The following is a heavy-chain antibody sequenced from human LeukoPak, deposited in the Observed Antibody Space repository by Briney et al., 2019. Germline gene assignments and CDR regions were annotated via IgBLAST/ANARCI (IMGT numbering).Heavy chain of an antibody. D-gene: IGHD6-13*01. J-gene: IGHJ6*02. CDR3: AKGESSRWAYYSYAMDV. V-gene: IGHV3-23*01. CDR1: GFTFSYYG. CDR2: ISGSVGST. Sequence: PGGSLRLSCAASGFTFSYYGMHWVRQAPGKGLEWVSTISGSVGSTYYADSVRGRFTISRDNSRNTVYLQMNSLRAEDTAVYYCAKGESSRWAYYSYAMDVWGQGTTVTVSS.